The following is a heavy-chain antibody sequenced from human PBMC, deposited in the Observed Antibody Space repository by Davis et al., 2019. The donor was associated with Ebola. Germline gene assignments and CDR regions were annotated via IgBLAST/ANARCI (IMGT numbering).Heavy chain of an antibody. D-gene: IGHD1-26*01. J-gene: IGHJ6*02. CDR1: GFTFSSYA. V-gene: IGHV3-7*03. CDR3: ARVREYGMDV. Sequence: GGSLRLSCAASGFTFSSYAMSWVRQAPGKGLEWVANIKQDGSAKYNVDSVKGRFTISRDNAKNSLYLQMNNLRAEDTAVYYCARVREYGMDVWGQGTTVTVSS. CDR2: IKQDGSAK.